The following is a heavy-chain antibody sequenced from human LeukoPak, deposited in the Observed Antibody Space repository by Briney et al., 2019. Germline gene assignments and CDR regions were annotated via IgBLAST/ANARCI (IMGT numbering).Heavy chain of an antibody. CDR1: GFSFSTYP. D-gene: IGHD3-22*01. Sequence: GRSLRLSCAASGFSFSTYPMHWVRQAPGKGLEWVSSISSSSSYIYYADSVKGRFTISRDNAKNSLYLQMNSLRAEDTAVYYCARVSDDSSGYYPRDYYYGMDVWGQGTTVTVSS. CDR2: ISSSSSYI. V-gene: IGHV3-21*01. J-gene: IGHJ6*02. CDR3: ARVSDDSSGYYPRDYYYGMDV.